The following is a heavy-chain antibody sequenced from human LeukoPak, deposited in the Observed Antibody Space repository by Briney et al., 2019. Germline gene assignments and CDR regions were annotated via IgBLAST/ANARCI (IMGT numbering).Heavy chain of an antibody. J-gene: IGHJ4*02. CDR1: GFSFTTYW. CDR3: ARDQLGFDY. CDR2: ISYDGSNK. D-gene: IGHD6-13*01. V-gene: IGHV3-30*03. Sequence: GGSLRLSCAASGFSFTTYWMTWVRQAPGKGLEWVAVISYDGSNKFYADSVKGRFTISRDNSKNTLYLQMNSLTAEDTAVYYCARDQLGFDYWGQGALVTVSS.